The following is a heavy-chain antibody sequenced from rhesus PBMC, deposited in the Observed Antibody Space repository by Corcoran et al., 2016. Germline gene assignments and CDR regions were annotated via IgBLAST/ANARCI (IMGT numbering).Heavy chain of an antibody. Sequence: QVQLQESGPGLVKPSETLSLTCAVSGGSISDDSYWSWIRQPPGKGLEGIGDIFGRGGGTHDDPSVNNRVSMSKDTSKNQFSWRLSSVAAAETALYYCAERRGQFLEWSHYDNWGQGVLVTVSS. J-gene: IGHJ4*01. CDR2: IFGRGGGT. CDR1: GGSISDDSY. CDR3: AERRGQFLEWSHYDN. D-gene: IGHD3-3*01. V-gene: IGHV4-106*01.